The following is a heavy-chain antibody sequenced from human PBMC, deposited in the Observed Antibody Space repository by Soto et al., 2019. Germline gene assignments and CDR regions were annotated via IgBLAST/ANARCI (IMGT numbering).Heavy chain of an antibody. Sequence: ASVKVSCKASGYTFTSYAMHWVRQAPGQRLEWMGWISAGNGNTKYSQKFQGRVTITRDTSASTAYMELSSLRSEDTAAYYCAKDYYDSSGYYPPALLFDYWGQGTLVTVSS. CDR3: AKDYYDSSGYYPPALLFDY. CDR2: ISAGNGNT. D-gene: IGHD3-22*01. J-gene: IGHJ4*02. V-gene: IGHV1-3*01. CDR1: GYTFTSYA.